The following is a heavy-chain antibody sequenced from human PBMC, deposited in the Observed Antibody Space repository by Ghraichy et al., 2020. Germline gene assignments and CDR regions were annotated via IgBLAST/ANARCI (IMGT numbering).Heavy chain of an antibody. CDR2: ISSSTFTI. CDR1: GFTFNTHG. J-gene: IGHJ4*02. CDR3: ARDRPHDSWSGDGGSDY. Sequence: GGSLRLSCAASGFTFNTHGMNWVRQAPGKGLEWVSYISSSTFTIYYADSVKGRFTISRDNANDSLYLQMESLRDEDTAVYYCARDRPHDSWSGDGGSDYWGQGTLVTVSS. D-gene: IGHD3-3*01. V-gene: IGHV3-48*02.